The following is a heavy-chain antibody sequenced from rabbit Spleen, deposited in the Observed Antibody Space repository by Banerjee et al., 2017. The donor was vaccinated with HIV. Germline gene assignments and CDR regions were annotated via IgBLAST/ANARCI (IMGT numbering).Heavy chain of an antibody. Sequence: QSLEESGGDLVKPGASLTLTCTASGFSLTSSYYMCWVRQAPGKGLEWIACINAATAKPVYATWAKGRFTISRTSSTTVTLRMTSLTAADTATYFCARDLVGVIGWNFYLWGQGTLVTVS. J-gene: IGHJ4*01. CDR1: GFSLTSSYY. V-gene: IGHV1S40*01. D-gene: IGHD1-1*01. CDR2: INAATAKP. CDR3: ARDLVGVIGWNFYL.